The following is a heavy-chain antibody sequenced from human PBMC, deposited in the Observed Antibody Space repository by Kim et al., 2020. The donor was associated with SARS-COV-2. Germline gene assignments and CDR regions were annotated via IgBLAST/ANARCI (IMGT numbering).Heavy chain of an antibody. Sequence: GGSLRLSCAASSFTFSNYWMSWVRQAPGKGLEWVANINKDGSDNYYVGSVKGRFTISRDNAKNSLYLHMNSLRAEDTAVYYCAREITTITPLLSLTKYDGMDVWGQGTTVTVSS. J-gene: IGHJ6*02. CDR3: AREITTITPLLSLTKYDGMDV. V-gene: IGHV3-7*01. CDR1: SFTFSNYW. D-gene: IGHD4-4*01. CDR2: INKDGSDN.